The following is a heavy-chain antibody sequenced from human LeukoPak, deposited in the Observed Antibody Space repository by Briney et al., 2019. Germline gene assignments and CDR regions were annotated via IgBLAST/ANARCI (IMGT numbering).Heavy chain of an antibody. Sequence: GESLKISCKGSGYSFTSYWIGWVRQMPGKGLEWMGIIYPGDSDTRYSPSFQGQVTISADKPISTAYLQWSSLKASDTAMYYCARLTYYYDSSGYYPSGVDYWGQGTLVTVSS. CDR2: IYPGDSDT. D-gene: IGHD3-22*01. CDR1: GYSFTSYW. CDR3: ARLTYYYDSSGYYPSGVDY. V-gene: IGHV5-51*01. J-gene: IGHJ4*02.